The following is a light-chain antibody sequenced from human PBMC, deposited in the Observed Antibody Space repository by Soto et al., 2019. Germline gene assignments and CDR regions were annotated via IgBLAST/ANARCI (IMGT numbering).Light chain of an antibody. Sequence: EIVMTQSPATLSVSPGERVTFSCRASQTISNKLAWYQHKPGQAPRLLISGASTGATGIPARFSGSWSGTEFTLTINSLQSEDFAVYYCQQYYRWPVTFGCGTKREIK. J-gene: IGKJ4*01. CDR1: QTISNK. CDR3: QQYYRWPVT. V-gene: IGKV3-15*01. CDR2: GAS.